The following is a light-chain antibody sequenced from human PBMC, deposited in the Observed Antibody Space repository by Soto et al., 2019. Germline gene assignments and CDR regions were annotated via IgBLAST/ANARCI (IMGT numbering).Light chain of an antibody. Sequence: EIVLTQSPGTLSLSPGERATLSCRASRSVSSSYLAWYQQKPGQAPRLLICGASSRATGIPDRFSGSGSGTDFTLTISRLEPEDFAVYYCQQYGSSGWTFGQGTKVEIK. V-gene: IGKV3-20*01. J-gene: IGKJ1*01. CDR2: GAS. CDR3: QQYGSSGWT. CDR1: RSVSSSY.